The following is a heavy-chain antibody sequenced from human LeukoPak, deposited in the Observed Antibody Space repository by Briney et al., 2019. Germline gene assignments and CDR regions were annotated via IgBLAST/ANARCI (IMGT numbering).Heavy chain of an antibody. CDR3: ARVKRTDSSGYLNYFDY. Sequence: GGSLRLSCAASGFTFSSYEMNWVRQAPGKGLEWVSYISSSGSTVYYADSVKGRFTISRDNSKNTLYLQMNSLRAEDTAVYYCARVKRTDSSGYLNYFDYWGQGTLVTVSS. CDR1: GFTFSSYE. CDR2: ISSSGSTV. J-gene: IGHJ4*02. V-gene: IGHV3-48*03. D-gene: IGHD3-22*01.